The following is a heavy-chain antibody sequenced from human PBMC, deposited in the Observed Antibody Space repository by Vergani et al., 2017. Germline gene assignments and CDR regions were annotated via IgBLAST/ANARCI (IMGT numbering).Heavy chain of an antibody. CDR1: GGTFSSYA. J-gene: IGHJ3*02. CDR2: IIPIFGTA. V-gene: IGHV1-69*01. Sequence: QVQLVQSGAEVKKPGPSVKVSCKASGGTFSSYAISGVRQAPGQGLEWMGGIIPIFGTANYPQKFQGRVTITADESTSTAYMELRSLRSEDTAMYYCASPGEWELHGQSYGAFDIWGQGTMVTVSS. D-gene: IGHD1-26*01. CDR3: ASPGEWELHGQSYGAFDI.